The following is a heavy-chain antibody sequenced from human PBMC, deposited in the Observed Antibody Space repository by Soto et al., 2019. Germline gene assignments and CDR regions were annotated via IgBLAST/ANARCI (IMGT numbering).Heavy chain of an antibody. D-gene: IGHD4-17*01. CDR3: ATDRGLAHFDN. CDR2: IWDDGRKQ. J-gene: IGHJ4*01. Sequence: QVQLVESGGGVVQPGTSLRLSCTASGSTFSTYAMHWVRQAPGKGLAWVAVIWDDGRKQFYADSVKGRFTISRDNSKNMLYLQMHSLRVEDTSVYFCATDRGLAHFDNWGQGTLVTVSS. CDR1: GSTFSTYA. V-gene: IGHV3-33*03.